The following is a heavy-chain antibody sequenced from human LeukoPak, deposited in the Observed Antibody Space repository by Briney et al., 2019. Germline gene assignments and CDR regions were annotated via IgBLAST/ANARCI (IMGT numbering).Heavy chain of an antibody. J-gene: IGHJ6*02. Sequence: ASVKVSCKASGYTFTGYYMHWVRQAPGQGLEWMGWINPDSGGTNYAQKFQGRVTMTRDTSISTAYMELSRLRSDDTAVYYCARSEGARHYGMDVWGQGTTVTVSS. D-gene: IGHD6-6*01. CDR3: ARSEGARHYGMDV. CDR1: GYTFTGYY. V-gene: IGHV1-2*02. CDR2: INPDSGGT.